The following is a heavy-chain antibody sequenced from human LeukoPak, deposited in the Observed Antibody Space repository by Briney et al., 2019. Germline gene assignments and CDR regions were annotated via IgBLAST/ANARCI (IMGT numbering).Heavy chain of an antibody. J-gene: IGHJ4*02. V-gene: IGHV4-30-4*01. Sequence: NPSQTLSLTFTVSGGSISSGHYYWSWIRQPPGKGLEWMGYIYYSGSTYHNPSLKSRVTVSVDTSKNQFSLRLSSVTAADTAVYYCASGYLRRDYFDNWGQGTLVTVSS. CDR1: GGSISSGHYY. CDR2: IYYSGST. CDR3: ASGYLRRDYFDN. D-gene: IGHD1-14*01.